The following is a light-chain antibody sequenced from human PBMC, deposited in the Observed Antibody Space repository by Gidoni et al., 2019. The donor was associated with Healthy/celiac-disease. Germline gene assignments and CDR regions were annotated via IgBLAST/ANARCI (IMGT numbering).Light chain of an antibody. CDR3: QQYGSSRNT. CDR2: GAS. V-gene: IGKV3-20*01. J-gene: IGKJ2*01. CDR1: QSVSSNY. Sequence: VFTQSPGTLSLSPVDRATLSCRASQSVSSNYLAWYQQKPGQAPRLLIDGASSRATGIPDRFSGSGSGTDFTLTISRLEPEDVAVYYCQQYGSSRNTFGQGTKLEIK.